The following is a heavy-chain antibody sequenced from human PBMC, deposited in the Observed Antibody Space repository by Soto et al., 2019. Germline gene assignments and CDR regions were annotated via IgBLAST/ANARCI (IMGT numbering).Heavy chain of an antibody. J-gene: IGHJ4*02. D-gene: IGHD3-10*01. CDR2: IYWNDDT. CDR3: AHRGKGAENRSYYYSCFNY. CDR1: GFSLSTSGLG. V-gene: IGHV2-5*01. Sequence: ESGPTLVNPTQTLTLTCTFSGFSLSTSGLGVGWIRQPPGKALEWLALIYWNDDTRYSPSLKNRLTITKDTSKNQVVLTMTNMDPVDTATYYCAHRGKGAENRSYYYSCFNYWGQGALVTVSS.